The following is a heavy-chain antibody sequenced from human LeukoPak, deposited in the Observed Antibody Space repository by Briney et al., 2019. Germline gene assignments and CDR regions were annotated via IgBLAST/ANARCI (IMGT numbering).Heavy chain of an antibody. V-gene: IGHV3-23*01. CDR2: LGRTGEYK. CDR3: VKDRPCGTCKPMDA. Sequence: GGSLGLSCSASGFTYTDYSMSWVRQVPGKGLEWVSGLGRTGEYKYYANSVKGRFTISRDNSNDMVFLQMNSLRAEDTAIYYCVKDRPCGTCKPMDAWGQGTTV. J-gene: IGHJ6*02. CDR1: GFTYTDYS. D-gene: IGHD2-21*01.